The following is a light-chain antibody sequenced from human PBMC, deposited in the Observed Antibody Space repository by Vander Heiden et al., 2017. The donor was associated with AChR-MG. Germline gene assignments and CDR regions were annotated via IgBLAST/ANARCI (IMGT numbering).Light chain of an antibody. V-gene: IGKV3-20*01. Sequence: EIVLTQSPGTLSLSPGERATPPCRASQSVSSSYLAWYQQKPGQAPRLIIYGASSRATGIPDRFSGSGSGTDFTLTISRLEPEDFAVYYCQQYGSSPPMYTFGQGTKLEIK. J-gene: IGKJ2*01. CDR3: QQYGSSPPMYT. CDR2: GAS. CDR1: QSVSSSY.